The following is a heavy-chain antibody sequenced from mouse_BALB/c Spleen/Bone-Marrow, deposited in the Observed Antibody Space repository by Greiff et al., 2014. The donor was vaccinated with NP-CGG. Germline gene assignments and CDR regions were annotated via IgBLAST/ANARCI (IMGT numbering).Heavy chain of an antibody. CDR3: NARGDYDFDYFDY. CDR1: GFNIKDYC. V-gene: IGHV14-4*02. CDR2: IDPENGDT. J-gene: IGHJ2*01. Sequence: EVKLMESGAELVRSGASVKLSCTASGFNIKDYCMHWVKQRPEQGLEWIGWIDPENGDTEYAPKFQGKATMTADTSSNTAYLQLSSLTSEDTAVYYCNARGDYDFDYFDYWGQGTTLTVSS. D-gene: IGHD2-4*01.